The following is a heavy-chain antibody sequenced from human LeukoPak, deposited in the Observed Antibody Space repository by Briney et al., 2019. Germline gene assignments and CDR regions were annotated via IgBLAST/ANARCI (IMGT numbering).Heavy chain of an antibody. CDR1: GGTFSSYA. CDR2: IIPIFGTA. CDR3: ARGRFLEWLPKGYYYYMDV. Sequence: ASVKVSCKASGGTFSSYAISWVRQAPGQGLEWMGGIIPIFGTANYAQKFQGRVTITADESTSTAYMELSSLRSEDTAVYYCARGRFLEWLPKGYYYYMDVWGKGTTVTVSS. V-gene: IGHV1-69*13. J-gene: IGHJ6*03. D-gene: IGHD3-3*01.